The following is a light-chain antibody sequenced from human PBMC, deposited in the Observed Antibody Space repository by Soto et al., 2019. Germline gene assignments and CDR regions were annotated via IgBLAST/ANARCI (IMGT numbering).Light chain of an antibody. CDR3: QQFGTSFQT. V-gene: IGKV3-20*01. J-gene: IGKJ1*01. CDR2: GVS. Sequence: EIVLTQSPGTLSLSPGERATLSCRASQSVSSNYLAWYQQKPGQAPRLLIYGVSSRATGIPDRFSGSGSGTDFTLTISRLEPEDFAVYYCQQFGTSFQTFGQGTKVDIK. CDR1: QSVSSNY.